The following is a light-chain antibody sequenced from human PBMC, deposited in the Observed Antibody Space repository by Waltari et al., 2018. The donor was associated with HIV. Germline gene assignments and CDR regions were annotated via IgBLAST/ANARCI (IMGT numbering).Light chain of an antibody. CDR3: QSYDSSLSGSWV. CDR1: SANIGAGYD. J-gene: IGLJ3*02. V-gene: IGLV1-40*01. CDR2: VNN. Sequence: QSVLTQPPSVSGAPGQRVTFSCPGSSANIGAGYDVHWYQQRPGTAPKLLIYVNNNRPSGVPDRFSGSKSGTSASLAITGLQAEDEADYYCQSYDSSLSGSWVFGGGTKLTVL.